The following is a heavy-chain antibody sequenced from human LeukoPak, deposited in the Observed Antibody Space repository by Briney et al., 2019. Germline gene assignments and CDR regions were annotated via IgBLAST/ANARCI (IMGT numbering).Heavy chain of an antibody. CDR3: ARGGYSSGWYVAY. D-gene: IGHD6-19*01. CDR2: INHSGST. CDR1: GGSFSGYY. V-gene: IGHV4-34*01. Sequence: PSETLSLTRAVYGGSFSGYYWSWIRQPPGKGLEWIGEINHSGSTNYNPSLKSRVTISVDTSKNQFSLKLSSVTAADTAVYSCARGGYSSGWYVAYWGQGTLVTVSS. J-gene: IGHJ4*02.